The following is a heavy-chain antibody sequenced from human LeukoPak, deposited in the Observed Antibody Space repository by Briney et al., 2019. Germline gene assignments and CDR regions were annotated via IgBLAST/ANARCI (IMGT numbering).Heavy chain of an antibody. V-gene: IGHV1-2*02. Sequence: GASVKVSCKASGYTFTSYYMHWVRQAPGQGLEWMGWINPNSGGTNYAQKFQGRVTMTRDTSISTAYMELSRLRSDDTAVYYCAREGGVWYSSSSSGWFDPWGQGTLVTVSS. CDR3: AREGGVWYSSSSSGWFDP. J-gene: IGHJ5*02. CDR2: INPNSGGT. CDR1: GYTFTSYY. D-gene: IGHD6-13*01.